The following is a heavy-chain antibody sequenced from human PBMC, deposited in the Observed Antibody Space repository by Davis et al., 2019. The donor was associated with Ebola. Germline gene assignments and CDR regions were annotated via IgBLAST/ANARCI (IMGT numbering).Heavy chain of an antibody. J-gene: IGHJ4*02. D-gene: IGHD3-22*01. CDR3: AKREYYYDSSGPYFDY. Sequence: PGGSLRLSCAASGFNFRNFAIHWLRQAPGKGLEWVARISNDGMKGSYADSVKGRFTISRDNSKNTLYLQMNSLRAEDTAVYYCAKREYYYDSSGPYFDYWGQGTLVTVSS. CDR1: GFNFRNFA. CDR2: ISNDGMKG. V-gene: IGHV3-30-3*02.